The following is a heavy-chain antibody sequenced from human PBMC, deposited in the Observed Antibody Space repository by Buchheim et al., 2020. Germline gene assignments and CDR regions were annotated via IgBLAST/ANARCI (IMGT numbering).Heavy chain of an antibody. CDR2: IYRSGNT. CDR3: ARHLSGFDAFDI. CDR1: GDSISSNYW. J-gene: IGHJ3*02. D-gene: IGHD6-19*01. Sequence: QVQLQESGPGLVKPSGTLSLTCAVSGDSISSNYWWSWVRQFPGKGLEWIGEIYRSGNTNYNPSLRSRVTMSLDKSNNHFSLRLSSVTGADTAVYYCARHLSGFDAFDIWGQGT. V-gene: IGHV4-4*02.